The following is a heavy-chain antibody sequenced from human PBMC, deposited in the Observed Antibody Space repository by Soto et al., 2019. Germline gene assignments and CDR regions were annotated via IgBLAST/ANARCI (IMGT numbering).Heavy chain of an antibody. J-gene: IGHJ6*02. CDR1: GYTFTSYG. Sequence: ASVKVSCKASGYTFTSYGISWVRQAPGQGLEWMGWISAYNGNTNYAQKLQGRVTMTTDTSTSTAYMELRSLRSDDTAVYYCARDVRIAAAGTPHEYYYYYGMDVWGQGTTVTVSS. V-gene: IGHV1-18*01. CDR2: ISAYNGNT. D-gene: IGHD6-13*01. CDR3: ARDVRIAAAGTPHEYYYYYGMDV.